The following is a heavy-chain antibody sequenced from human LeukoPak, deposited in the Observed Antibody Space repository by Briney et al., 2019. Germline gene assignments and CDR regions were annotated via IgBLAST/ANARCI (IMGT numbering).Heavy chain of an antibody. D-gene: IGHD4-11*01. CDR1: GYTFTAFH. Sequence: ASVKVSCKASGYTFTAFHIHWVRLAPGQGLEWMGWINPDGGGTIFGQRFQGRVSMTRDTSISTAYMELGSLRSDDTAVYYCARSHDYTNYVGPWGQGTLVTVSS. CDR2: INPDGGGT. V-gene: IGHV1-2*02. CDR3: ARSHDYTNYVGP. J-gene: IGHJ5*02.